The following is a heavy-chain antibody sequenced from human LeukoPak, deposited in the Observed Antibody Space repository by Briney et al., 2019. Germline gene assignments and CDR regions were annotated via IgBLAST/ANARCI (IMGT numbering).Heavy chain of an antibody. CDR1: GYTFTSYG. D-gene: IGHD2/OR15-2a*01. J-gene: IGHJ6*04. Sequence: ASVKVCCTASGYTFTSYGISWMRQAPGQGLELMGWISAYNGNTNYAQEHQGRGTMTTDTSTSTAYMELRTLRSDATPVYYCPAPGGPETFYYHGMDVWGKGTTVTVSS. CDR2: ISAYNGNT. CDR3: PAPGGPETFYYHGMDV. V-gene: IGHV1-18*04.